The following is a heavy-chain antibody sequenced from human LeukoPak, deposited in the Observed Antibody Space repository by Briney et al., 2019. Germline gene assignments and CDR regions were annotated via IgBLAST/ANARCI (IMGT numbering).Heavy chain of an antibody. CDR1: GYTFTSFG. D-gene: IGHD3-10*01. Sequence: ASVKVSCKASGYTFTSFGISWVRQAPGQGLEWMGWISAYNGDTNYAQKFQGRVTMTTDTSTSTAYMELRSLRSDDTAVFYCTRDLGTDTSYSSIFFDYWGQGTLVTVSS. CDR3: TRDLGTDTSYSSIFFDY. J-gene: IGHJ4*02. V-gene: IGHV1-18*01. CDR2: ISAYNGDT.